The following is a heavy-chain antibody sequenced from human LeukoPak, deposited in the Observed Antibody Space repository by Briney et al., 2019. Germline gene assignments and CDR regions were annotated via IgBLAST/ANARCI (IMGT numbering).Heavy chain of an antibody. V-gene: IGHV5-51*01. J-gene: IGHJ4*02. Sequence: GESLEISCKGSGYSFPTYWIAWVRQMPGKGLEWMGIIYPDESNIRYSPSFQGQVTISADKSISTAYLQWSSLKASDTAMYYCARPPSRGYSSSFEYWGQGTLVTVSS. CDR1: GYSFPTYW. CDR3: ARPPSRGYSSSFEY. CDR2: IYPDESNI. D-gene: IGHD2-2*03.